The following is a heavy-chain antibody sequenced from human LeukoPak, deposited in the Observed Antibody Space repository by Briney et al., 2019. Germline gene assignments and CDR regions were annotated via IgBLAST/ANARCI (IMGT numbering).Heavy chain of an antibody. J-gene: IGHJ4*02. CDR1: GFTFSGYG. V-gene: IGHV3-33*01. CDR3: ATLDTSMGLNY. Sequence: GGSLRLSCAASGFTFSGYGMHWVRQAPGKGLEWVGVIWYDGSNEYYTDSVKGRFTISRDNSKNTLYLQMNSLRAEDTAVYYCATLDTSMGLNYWGQGTLVTVSS. CDR2: IWYDGSNE. D-gene: IGHD5-18*01.